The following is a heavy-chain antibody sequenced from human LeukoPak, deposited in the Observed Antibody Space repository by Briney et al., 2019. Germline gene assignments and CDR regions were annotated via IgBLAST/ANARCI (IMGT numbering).Heavy chain of an antibody. Sequence: SVKVSCKASGYTFTGYYIHWVRQPPGQGLEWMGWINPNNGGTNYGQKFQGRVTMTRETSISTAYMELSRLSSDDTAVFYCARDRLRLGYERTNWFDPWGQGTLVTVSS. J-gene: IGHJ5*02. V-gene: IGHV1-2*02. D-gene: IGHD2-15*01. CDR2: INPNNGGT. CDR1: GYTFTGYY. CDR3: ARDRLRLGYERTNWFDP.